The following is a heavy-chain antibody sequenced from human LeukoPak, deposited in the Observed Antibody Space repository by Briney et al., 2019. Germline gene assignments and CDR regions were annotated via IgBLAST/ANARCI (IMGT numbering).Heavy chain of an antibody. CDR3: ARHRYCSGGSCYPDDY. Sequence: GEPLKISCKGSGYSFTSYWIGWVRQMPGKGLEWMGIIYPGDSDTRYSPSFQGQVTISADKSISTAYLQWSSLKASDTAMYYCARHRYCSGGSCYPDDYWGQGTLVTVSS. V-gene: IGHV5-51*01. CDR1: GYSFTSYW. J-gene: IGHJ4*02. D-gene: IGHD2-15*01. CDR2: IYPGDSDT.